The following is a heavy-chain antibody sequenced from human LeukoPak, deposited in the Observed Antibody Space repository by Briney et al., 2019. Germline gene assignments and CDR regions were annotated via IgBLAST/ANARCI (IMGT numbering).Heavy chain of an antibody. CDR2: AYGDGSDK. V-gene: IGHV3-33*01. CDR3: ATGSGHYYDH. CDR1: GFTFNRYG. J-gene: IGHJ4*02. Sequence: GGSLRLSCAASGFTFNRYGMHWVRQAPGKGLEWVAVAYGDGSDKYYADSVKGRFTISKDLSQNTLYMQMNSLRVEDTAMYYCATGSGHYYDHWGQGTLVTVSS. D-gene: IGHD3-22*01.